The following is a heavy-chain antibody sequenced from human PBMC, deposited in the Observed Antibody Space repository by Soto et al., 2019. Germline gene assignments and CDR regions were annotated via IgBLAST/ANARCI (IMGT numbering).Heavy chain of an antibody. D-gene: IGHD1-1*01. CDR2: VYDTGDT. Sequence: QVQLQQSGPGLVKPSETLSLTCTVSSGPSSSHNWGWIRQPPGRGLEWIGYVYDTGDTSYNPSLRSRVTISADTTTNHISLTLTSVTAADTAVYYCVRQGIGYLHSLVDVWGQGTTVSVSS. CDR1: SGPSSSHN. V-gene: IGHV4-59*08. CDR3: VRQGIGYLHSLVDV. J-gene: IGHJ6*02.